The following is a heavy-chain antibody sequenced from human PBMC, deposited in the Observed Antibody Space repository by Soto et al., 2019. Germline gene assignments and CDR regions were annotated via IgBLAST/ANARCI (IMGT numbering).Heavy chain of an antibody. CDR2: IIPIFGTA. CDR1: AGTFSIYV. CDR3: ARGSPSNWNYYFDY. V-gene: IGHV1-69*13. J-gene: IGHJ4*02. Sequence: SGKVSCKTSAGTFSIYVFSCVGQFPGQGLEWMGGIIPIFGTANYAQKFQGRVTITADESTSTAYMELSSLRSEDTAVYYCARGSPSNWNYYFDYWGQGTLVTVSS. D-gene: IGHD1-7*01.